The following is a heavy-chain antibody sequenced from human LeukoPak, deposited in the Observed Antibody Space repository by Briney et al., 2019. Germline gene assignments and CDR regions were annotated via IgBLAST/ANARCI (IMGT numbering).Heavy chain of an antibody. J-gene: IGHJ4*02. D-gene: IGHD5-12*01. CDR1: GGSFSGYY. V-gene: IGHV4-34*01. CDR3: ARGPPTRGYSGYVWDY. Sequence: SETLYLTCAVYGGSFSGYYWSWMRQPPGKGLEWIGEINHSGSTNYNPSLKSRVPISVDTSKNQFSLKLSSVTAADTAVYYCARGPPTRGYSGYVWDYWGQGTLVTVSS. CDR2: INHSGST.